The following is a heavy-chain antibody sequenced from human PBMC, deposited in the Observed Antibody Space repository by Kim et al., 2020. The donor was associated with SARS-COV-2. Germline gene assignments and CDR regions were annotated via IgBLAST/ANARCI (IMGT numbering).Heavy chain of an antibody. J-gene: IGHJ6*02. CDR1: GYSFTSYW. CDR3: ARRGIAYYYDSSGWIFGMDV. V-gene: IGHV5-51*01. Sequence: GESLKISCKGSGYSFTSYWIGWVRQMPGKGLEWMGIIYPGDSDTRYSPSFQGQVTISADKSISTAYLQWSSLKASDTAMYYCARRGIAYYYDSSGWIFGMDVWGQGTTVTVSS. CDR2: IYPGDSDT. D-gene: IGHD3-22*01.